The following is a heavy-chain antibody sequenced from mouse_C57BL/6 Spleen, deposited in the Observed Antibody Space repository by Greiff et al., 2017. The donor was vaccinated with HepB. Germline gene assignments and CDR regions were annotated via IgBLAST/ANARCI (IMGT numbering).Heavy chain of an antibody. Sequence: VKLQESGAELVRPGASVKLSCKASGYTFTDYYINWVKQRPGQGLEWIARIYPGSGNTYYNEKFKGKATLTAEKSSSTAYMQLSSLTSEDSAVYFCASSYYGSFYYYAMDYWGQGTSVTVSS. D-gene: IGHD1-1*01. CDR1: GYTFTDYY. J-gene: IGHJ4*01. V-gene: IGHV1-76*01. CDR3: ASSYYGSFYYYAMDY. CDR2: IYPGSGNT.